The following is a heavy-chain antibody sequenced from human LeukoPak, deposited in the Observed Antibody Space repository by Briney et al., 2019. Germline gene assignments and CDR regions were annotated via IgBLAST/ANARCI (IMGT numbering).Heavy chain of an antibody. CDR1: GFTVSSNY. D-gene: IGHD3-10*01. Sequence: SGGSLRLSCAASGFTVSSNYMSWVRQAPGKGLEWVAFIHYDGTNEYYADSVKGRFTISRDNFKNTLYLQMNSLRVEDTALYYCVNSGFDPWGQGTLVTVSS. CDR3: VNSGFDP. V-gene: IGHV3-30*02. J-gene: IGHJ5*02. CDR2: IHYDGTNE.